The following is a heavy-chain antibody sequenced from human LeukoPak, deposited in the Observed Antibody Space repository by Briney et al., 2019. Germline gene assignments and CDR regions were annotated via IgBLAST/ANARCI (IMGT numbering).Heavy chain of an antibody. CDR3: ARRTLLDKDHHGLDV. CDR2: IYAGDSDT. Sequence: GESLKISCKGSGYSFSTYWIGWVRQMPGKGLEWMGMIYAGDSDTRYSPSFQGQVTMSVDKSISTAYLQWSSLKASDTAMYFCARRTLLDKDHHGLDVWGQGTTVTVSS. J-gene: IGHJ6*02. CDR1: GYSFSTYW. V-gene: IGHV5-51*01. D-gene: IGHD3/OR15-3a*01.